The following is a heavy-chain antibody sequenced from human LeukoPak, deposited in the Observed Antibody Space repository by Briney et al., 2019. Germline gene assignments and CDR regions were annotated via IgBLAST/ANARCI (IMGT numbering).Heavy chain of an antibody. CDR1: GFTFSSYA. J-gene: IGHJ4*02. V-gene: IGHV3-23*01. CDR3: ARGAQAVAASLDY. D-gene: IGHD6-19*01. Sequence: GGSLRLSCAASGFTFSSYAMSWVRQAPGKGLEWVSAISGSGGSTYYADSVKGRFTISRDNSRNTVYLQMNSLRAEDSAVYYCARGAQAVAASLDYWGQGTLVTVSS. CDR2: ISGSGGST.